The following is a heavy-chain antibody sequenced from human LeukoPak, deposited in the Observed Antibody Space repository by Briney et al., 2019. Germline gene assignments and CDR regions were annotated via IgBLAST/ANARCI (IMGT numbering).Heavy chain of an antibody. CDR2: ISSGTSYI. V-gene: IGHV3-21*01. D-gene: IGHD6-6*01. J-gene: IGHJ5*02. CDR1: GFTFNTYT. CDR3: AKGGPFSTSSQKYFDP. Sequence: GRSLRLSCAASGFTFNTYTMNWVRQAPGKGLEWVSSISSGTSYIYYADSVKGRFTISRDNAKNSLYLQMNSLRAEDTAVYYCAKGGPFSTSSQKYFDPWGQGSPVIVS.